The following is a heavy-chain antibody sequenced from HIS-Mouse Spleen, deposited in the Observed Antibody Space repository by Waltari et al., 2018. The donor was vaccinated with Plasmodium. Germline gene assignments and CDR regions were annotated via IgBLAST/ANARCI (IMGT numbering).Heavy chain of an antibody. D-gene: IGHD6-19*01. CDR3: ARDRVAVAGTDAFDI. V-gene: IGHV4-4*07. CDR2: IYTSGRT. J-gene: IGHJ3*02. Sequence: QVQLQESGPGLVKPSETLSLTCTVSGGSISSYYWSWIRQPAGKGLEWIGRIYTSGRTNYNPALKSRVTRSVDTSKNQFSLKLSSVTAADTAVYYCARDRVAVAGTDAFDIWGQGTMVTVSS. CDR1: GGSISSYY.